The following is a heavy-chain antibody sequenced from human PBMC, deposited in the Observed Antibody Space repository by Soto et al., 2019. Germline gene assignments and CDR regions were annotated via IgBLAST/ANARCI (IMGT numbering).Heavy chain of an antibody. CDR1: GGSISSSNW. D-gene: IGHD6-19*01. CDR3: ARGESAPGWYRVYFDY. V-gene: IGHV4-4*02. CDR2: IFHSGST. J-gene: IGHJ4*02. Sequence: SETLSLTCAVSGGSISSSNWWSWVRQPPGLGLEWIGEIFHSGSTNYNPSLKSRVTMSLDTSKNKFSLKLSSVTAADTAVYYCARGESAPGWYRVYFDYWGQGTLVTVSS.